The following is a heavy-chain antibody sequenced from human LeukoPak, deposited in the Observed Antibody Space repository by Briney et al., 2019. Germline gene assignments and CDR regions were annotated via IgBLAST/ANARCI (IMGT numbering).Heavy chain of an antibody. Sequence: SETLSLTCAVSGDSISSYYWTWIRQPPGKGLEWIGYIYYSGSTNYNPSLKSRVTISVDTSKNQFSLKLSSVTAADTAVYYCARAVTAIAVAGTGVYYYYGMDVWGQGTTVTVSS. CDR3: ARAVTAIAVAGTGVYYYYGMDV. V-gene: IGHV4-59*01. D-gene: IGHD6-19*01. J-gene: IGHJ6*02. CDR1: GDSISSYY. CDR2: IYYSGST.